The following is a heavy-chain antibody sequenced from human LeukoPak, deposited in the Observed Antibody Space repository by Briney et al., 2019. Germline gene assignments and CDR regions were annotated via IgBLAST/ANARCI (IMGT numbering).Heavy chain of an antibody. J-gene: IGHJ6*03. CDR2: INYSGSS. CDR3: ARQGPYTRGWPDYYYYMDV. D-gene: IGHD6-19*01. V-gene: IGHV4-39*01. Sequence: SETLSLTCTVSGGSISSTTYYWGWIRRPPGRGLEWIGSINYSGSSSYNPSLKSRVTISVDTSKNQLSLKLSSVTAADTAVYYCARQGPYTRGWPDYYYYMDVWGKGTTVTVSS. CDR1: GGSISSTTYY.